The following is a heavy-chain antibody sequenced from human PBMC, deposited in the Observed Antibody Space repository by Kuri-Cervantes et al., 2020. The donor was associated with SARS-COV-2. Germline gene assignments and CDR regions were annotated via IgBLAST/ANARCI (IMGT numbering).Heavy chain of an antibody. CDR2: INHSGST. V-gene: IGHV4-34*01. J-gene: IGHJ4*02. CDR3: AKGYDYYGSGSYFSY. CDR1: GGSFSGYY. D-gene: IGHD3-10*01. Sequence: SETLSLTCAVYGGSFSGYYWSWIRQPPGKGLEWIGEINHSGSTNYNPSLKSRVTISVDTSKNQFSLKLSSVTAADTAVYYCAKGYDYYGSGSYFSYWGQGTLVNRLL.